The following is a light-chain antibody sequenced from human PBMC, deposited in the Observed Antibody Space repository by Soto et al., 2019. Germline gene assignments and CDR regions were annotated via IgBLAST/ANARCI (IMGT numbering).Light chain of an antibody. Sequence: DIQMSQSPSTLSVSVGDSVTITCRPSQHIGAWLAWYQQRPGKAPNLLLYKTSSLQNGGPSRFSGSESGTDFTLTISSRQPDDFATYFCQQYESYALTFGQGTKVEV. CDR3: QQYESYALT. CDR1: QHIGAW. V-gene: IGKV1-5*03. J-gene: IGKJ1*01. CDR2: KTS.